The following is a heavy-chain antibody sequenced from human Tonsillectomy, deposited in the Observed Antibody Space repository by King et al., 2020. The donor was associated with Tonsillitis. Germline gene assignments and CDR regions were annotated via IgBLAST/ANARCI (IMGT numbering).Heavy chain of an antibody. J-gene: IGHJ4*02. D-gene: IGHD3-9*01. V-gene: IGHV1-2*02. CDR2: INPNSGGT. Sequence: VQLVESGAEVKKPGASVKVSCKASGYTFTGYYMHWVRQAPGQGLEWVGWINPNSGGTNYAQKFQGRVTMTRDTSISTAYMELSRLRSDDTAVYYCARESIDYDILTGPDYWGQGTLVTVSS. CDR1: GYTFTGYY. CDR3: ARESIDYDILTGPDY.